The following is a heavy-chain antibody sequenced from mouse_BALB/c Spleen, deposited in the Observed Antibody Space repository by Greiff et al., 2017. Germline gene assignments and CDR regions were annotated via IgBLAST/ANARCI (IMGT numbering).Heavy chain of an antibody. CDR3: ARDSLYYV. CDR1: GYSITSGYY. CDR2: ISYDGSN. D-gene: IGHD1-1*01. J-gene: IGHJ3*01. Sequence: EVQLQESGPGLVKPSQSLSLTCSVTGYSITSGYYWNWIRQFPGNKLEWMGYISYDGSNNYNPSLKNRISITRDTSKNQFFLKLNSVTTEDTATYYCARDSLYYVWGQGTLVTVSA. V-gene: IGHV3-6*02.